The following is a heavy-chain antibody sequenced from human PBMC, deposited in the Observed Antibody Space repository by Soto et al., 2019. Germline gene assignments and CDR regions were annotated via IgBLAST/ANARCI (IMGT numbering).Heavy chain of an antibody. CDR3: GKNTYTASWYF. Sequence: EVHLLESGGGLVQPGGSLRLSCVDYGFTFSSYAMTWVRQAPGKGLEWVSSISDTGSHTYYADSVKGRCTISRDSSKNTLYLQMNSLRVEDTAVYYCGKNTYTASWYFWGQGTLVTVSS. CDR2: ISDTGSHT. D-gene: IGHD6-13*01. V-gene: IGHV3-23*01. J-gene: IGHJ4*02. CDR1: GFTFSSYA.